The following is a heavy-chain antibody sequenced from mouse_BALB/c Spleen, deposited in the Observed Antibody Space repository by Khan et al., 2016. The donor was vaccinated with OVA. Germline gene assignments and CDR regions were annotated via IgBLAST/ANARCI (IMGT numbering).Heavy chain of an antibody. CDR3: ARVYGGDFDY. CDR1: GYSITSDYA. Sequence: EVKLLESGPGLVKPSQSLSLTCTVTGYSITSDYAWNWIRQFPGNKLEWVGFISYSGNTNYNPHLKSRISITPDTSKNQFFLQLNSVTTEDTDTYYCARVYGGDFDYWGQGTTLTVSA. D-gene: IGHD1-1*01. J-gene: IGHJ2*01. CDR2: ISYSGNT. V-gene: IGHV3-2*02.